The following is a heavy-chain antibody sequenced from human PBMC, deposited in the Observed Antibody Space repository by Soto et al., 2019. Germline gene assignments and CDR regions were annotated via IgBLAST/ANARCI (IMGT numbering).Heavy chain of an antibody. V-gene: IGHV3-23*01. CDR2: ISGSGGST. CDR3: AKGGTDNNFGNYPDSYYYYMDV. CDR1: GFTFSSYA. J-gene: IGHJ6*03. Sequence: GGSLRLSCAASGFTFSSYAMSWVRQAPGKGLEWVSAISGSGGSTYYADSVKGRFTISRDNSKNTLYLQMNSLRAEDTAVYYCAKGGTDNNFGNYPDSYYYYMDVWGKGTTVTVSS. D-gene: IGHD1-7*01.